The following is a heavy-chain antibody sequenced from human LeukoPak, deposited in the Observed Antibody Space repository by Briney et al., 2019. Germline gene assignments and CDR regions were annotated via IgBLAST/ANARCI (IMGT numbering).Heavy chain of an antibody. J-gene: IGHJ2*01. Sequence: TGGSLRLSCAASGFTFSNHGMSWVRQAPGKGLEWVSSISAKSFYTYYADSVKGRFTVSRDNSKNTLYLQMNNMAAEDTAVYFCAKIGVSGSWFFDLWGRGTLLSVSS. CDR3: AKIGVSGSWFFDL. CDR1: GFTFSNHG. D-gene: IGHD1-1*01. V-gene: IGHV3-23*01. CDR2: ISAKSFYT.